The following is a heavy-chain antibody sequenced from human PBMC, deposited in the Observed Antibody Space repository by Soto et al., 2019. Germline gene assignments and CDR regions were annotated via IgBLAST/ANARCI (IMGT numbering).Heavy chain of an antibody. Sequence: EVQLVESGGGLVQPGGSLRLSCTASAFTFSRFWMTWVRQAPGKGLEWVANIMQDGSVKYYVDSVKGRFTISRDNAKNSLYLQMDSLRAEDTAVYYCARLKEYNWNYFDYWGQGTLVTVSS. V-gene: IGHV3-7*05. CDR2: IMQDGSVK. J-gene: IGHJ4*02. CDR1: AFTFSRFW. D-gene: IGHD1-1*01. CDR3: ARLKEYNWNYFDY.